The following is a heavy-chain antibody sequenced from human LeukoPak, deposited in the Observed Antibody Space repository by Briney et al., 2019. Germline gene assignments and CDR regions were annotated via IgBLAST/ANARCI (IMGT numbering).Heavy chain of an antibody. CDR3: ASYSSGWYFIGY. CDR2: ISASGASI. CDR1: GFTFSSFP. V-gene: IGHV3-23*01. J-gene: IGHJ4*02. D-gene: IGHD6-19*01. Sequence: GGSLRLSCAASGFTFSSFPMSWVRQTPGKGLEWVSIISASGASIYYPASVKGRFTVSRDNSKSTLYLQMNSLRAEDTAVYYCASYSSGWYFIGYWGQGTLVTVSS.